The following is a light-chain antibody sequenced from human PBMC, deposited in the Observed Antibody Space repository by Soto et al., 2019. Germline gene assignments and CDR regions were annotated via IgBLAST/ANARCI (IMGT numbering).Light chain of an antibody. V-gene: IGKV1-5*01. Sequence: DIQMTQSPSTLSASVGDRVTITCRASQSITIWLAWYQQKPGKAPKLLIFDASSLESGVPSRFSGSGSATEFTPTISGRQPEDFATYYCQRYNRYSWTLGQGTKGEIK. CDR2: DAS. CDR1: QSITIW. CDR3: QRYNRYSWT. J-gene: IGKJ1*01.